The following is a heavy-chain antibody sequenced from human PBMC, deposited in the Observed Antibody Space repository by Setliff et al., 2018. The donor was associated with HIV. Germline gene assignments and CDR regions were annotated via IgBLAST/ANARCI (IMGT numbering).Heavy chain of an antibody. V-gene: IGHV1-18*01. CDR2: ISPYNGDT. CDR1: GYTFTSYG. Sequence: ASVKVSCKASGYTFTSYGISWVRQAPGQGLEWMGWISPYNGDTKILQKFRGRVTMTRDTSINAAYLELSGLTSDDTAVYYCARQLSNSFDYWGQGTLVTVSS. J-gene: IGHJ4*02. CDR3: ARQLSNSFDY. D-gene: IGHD6-6*01.